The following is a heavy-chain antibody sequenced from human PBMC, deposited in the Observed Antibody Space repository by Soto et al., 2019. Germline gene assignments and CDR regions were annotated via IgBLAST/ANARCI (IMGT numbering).Heavy chain of an antibody. V-gene: IGHV1-69*13. CDR2: IIPIFGTA. CDR1: GGTFSRYA. Sequence: GASVKVSCKASGGTFSRYAISWVRQAPVQGLEWMGGIIPIFGTANYAQKFQGRVTITADESTSTAYMELSSLRSEDTAVYYCARDQESSGWYYYGMDVWGQGTTVTVSS. CDR3: ARDQESSGWYYYGMDV. D-gene: IGHD6-19*01. J-gene: IGHJ6*02.